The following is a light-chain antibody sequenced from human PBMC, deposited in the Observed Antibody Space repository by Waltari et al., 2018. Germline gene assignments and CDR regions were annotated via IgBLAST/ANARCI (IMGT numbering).Light chain of an antibody. CDR2: DDI. CDR1: GSF. CDR3: SSFVGGTTYLL. Sequence: QSALTQPASVSGSPGRSITISCIGGGSFVSWYQQHPGKAPKLMIYDDIRRPSGVSTRFSASKSDNTASLTISGLQADDEAVYYCSSFVGGTTYLLIGGGTRLTVL. V-gene: IGLV2-23*01. J-gene: IGLJ2*01.